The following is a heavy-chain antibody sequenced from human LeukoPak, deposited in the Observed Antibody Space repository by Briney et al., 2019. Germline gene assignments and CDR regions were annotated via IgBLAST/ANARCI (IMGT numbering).Heavy chain of an antibody. CDR3: VRDPDALDY. V-gene: IGHV3-53*01. D-gene: IGHD2-2*01. CDR2: IYSGGST. CDR1: RFTVSSNY. J-gene: IGHJ4*02. Sequence: GGSLRLSCAASRFTVSSNYMSWVRQAPGKGLEWVSVIYSGGSTYYSDSVKGRFTISRDDAQNSLYLQMNSLRAEDTAVYYCVRDPDALDYWGQGTLVTVSS.